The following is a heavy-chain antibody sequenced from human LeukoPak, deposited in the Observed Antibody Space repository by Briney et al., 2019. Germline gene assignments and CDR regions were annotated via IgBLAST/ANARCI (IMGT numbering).Heavy chain of an antibody. CDR1: GYSFTSYW. Sequence: GEPLKISCKGSGYSFTSYWIGWVRKMHGKGLEWMGIIYPGDSDIRYSPSFQGQVTISVDKSISTAYLQCSRLKASDTAMYYCANCIAVADSFDYWGQGTLVTVSS. J-gene: IGHJ4*02. V-gene: IGHV5-51*01. CDR3: ANCIAVADSFDY. CDR2: IYPGDSDI. D-gene: IGHD6-19*01.